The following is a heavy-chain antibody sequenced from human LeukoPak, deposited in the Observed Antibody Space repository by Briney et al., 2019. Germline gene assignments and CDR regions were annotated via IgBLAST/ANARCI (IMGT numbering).Heavy chain of an antibody. V-gene: IGHV3-21*04. CDR1: GFTFSNFN. CDR2: ISSSGYSI. D-gene: IGHD5-24*01. J-gene: IGHJ6*03. Sequence: GGSLRLSCAASGFTFSNFNMNWIRQAPGKGLEWVSCISSSGYSIYYADSVKGRFTISRDNSKSILYLQMSSLRDEDAAIYYCAKGMFTISCYYYMDMWGKGTTVTVSS. CDR3: AKGMFTISCYYYMDM.